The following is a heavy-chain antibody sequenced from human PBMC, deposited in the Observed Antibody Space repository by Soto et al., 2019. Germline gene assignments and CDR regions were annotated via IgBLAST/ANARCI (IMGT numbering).Heavy chain of an antibody. J-gene: IGHJ2*01. Sequence: VPLLESGGGLVQPGGSLRLSCTASGFPFNTKSMTWVRQAPGKGLEWVSALTATSGRPYYADSVKGRFTISRDNSKNTLYLQMNNLGAEDTAFYYCAKDLRGPEAGTWYLDLWGRGTLVTVSS. D-gene: IGHD6-13*01. CDR1: GFPFNTKS. V-gene: IGHV3-23*01. CDR2: LTATSGRP. CDR3: AKDLRGPEAGTWYLDL.